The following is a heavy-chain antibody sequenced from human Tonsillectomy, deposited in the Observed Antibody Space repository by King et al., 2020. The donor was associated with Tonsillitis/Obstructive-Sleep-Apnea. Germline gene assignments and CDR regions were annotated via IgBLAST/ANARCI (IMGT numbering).Heavy chain of an antibody. V-gene: IGHV3-20*04. CDR1: GFTFDDYG. CDR3: ARNYGDPEY. D-gene: IGHD4-17*01. J-gene: IGHJ4*02. CDR2: MNWNGASP. Sequence: LVESGGGVERPGGSLRLSCAASGFTFDDYGMSWVRQAPGKGLEWVSGMNWNGASPGYADSVKGRFTISRDNAKNSLHLQMNSLRVEDTAFYYCARNYGDPEYWGQGTLVTVSS.